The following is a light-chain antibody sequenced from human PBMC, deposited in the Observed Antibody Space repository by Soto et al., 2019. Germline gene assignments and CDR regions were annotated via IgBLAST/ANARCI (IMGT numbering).Light chain of an antibody. V-gene: IGLV2-11*01. CDR2: DVS. J-gene: IGLJ2*01. Sequence: QSVLTQPRSVSGSPGQSVTISCTGTSSDVGGYNYVSWYQQHPGKAPKLMIYDVSKRPSGVPDRFSGSKSGNTASLTISGRQAEEEDDYYCCSYSGSYTLAFGGGTKVTVL. CDR3: CSYSGSYTLA. CDR1: SSDVGGYNY.